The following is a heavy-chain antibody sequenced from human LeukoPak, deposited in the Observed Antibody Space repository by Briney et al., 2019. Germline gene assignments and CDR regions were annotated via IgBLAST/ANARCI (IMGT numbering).Heavy chain of an antibody. CDR1: GGSISSYY. Sequence: SETLSLTCTVSGGSISSYYWSWIRQPPGKGLEWIGYINYSGRTNYNPSLKSRVTISVDTSTNQFSLKLSSVTAADTAVYYCARHGGLAAATPFYYGMDVWGQGTTVTDSS. CDR2: INYSGRT. V-gene: IGHV4-59*08. J-gene: IGHJ6*02. D-gene: IGHD2-15*01. CDR3: ARHGGLAAATPFYYGMDV.